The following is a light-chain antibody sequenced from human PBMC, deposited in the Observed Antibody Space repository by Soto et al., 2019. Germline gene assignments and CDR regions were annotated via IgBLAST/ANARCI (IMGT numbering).Light chain of an antibody. J-gene: IGKJ1*01. CDR1: QGVISY. Sequence: VIWMTQSPASLSVSAGDRVTICCRMSQGVISYLAWYQQKPGQAPELLIYGASTLQSGIPSRFSGSGSGTDFTLTISCLQSEDFATYYCQQYYSLPSTFGQGTKVDI. CDR3: QQYYSLPST. CDR2: GAS. V-gene: IGKV1D-8*01.